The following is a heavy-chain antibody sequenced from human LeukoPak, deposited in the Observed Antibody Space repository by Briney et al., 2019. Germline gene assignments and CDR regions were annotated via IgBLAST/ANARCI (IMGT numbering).Heavy chain of an antibody. CDR1: GGSISSYY. D-gene: IGHD3-16*01. Sequence: SETLSLTCTVSGGSISSYYWSWIRQPPGKGLEWIGYIYYSGSTNYNPSLKSRVTISVDTSKNQFSLKLSSVTAADTAVYYCAKCGITFGGPYYFDYWGQGTLVTVSS. CDR2: IYYSGST. CDR3: AKCGITFGGPYYFDY. J-gene: IGHJ4*02. V-gene: IGHV4-59*08.